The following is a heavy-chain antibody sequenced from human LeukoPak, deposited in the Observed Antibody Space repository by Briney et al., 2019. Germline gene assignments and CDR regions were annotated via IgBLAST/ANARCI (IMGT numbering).Heavy chain of an antibody. CDR3: VTYYFDSSGPKKNY. CDR2: VYYSGST. V-gene: IGHV4-4*02. J-gene: IGHJ4*02. D-gene: IGHD3-22*01. Sequence: SETLSLTCVVSGGSINNNKWWSWVRQPPGKGLEWIGDVYYSGSTNYNPSLKSRVTISVDTSKKQFSLKLSSVTAADTAVYYCVTYYFDSSGPKKNYWGQGTLVTVSS. CDR1: GGSINNNKW.